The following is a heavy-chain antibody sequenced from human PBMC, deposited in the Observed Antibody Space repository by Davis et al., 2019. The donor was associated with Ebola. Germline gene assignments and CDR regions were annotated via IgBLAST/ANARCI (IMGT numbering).Heavy chain of an antibody. J-gene: IGHJ5*02. D-gene: IGHD3-10*01. CDR2: IKQDGSEK. V-gene: IGHV3-7*03. CDR1: GFTFSSYW. Sequence: GGSLRLSCAASGFTFSSYWMSWVRQAPGKGLEWVANIKQDGSEKYYVDSVKGRFTISRDNAKNSLYLQMNSLRAEDTAVYYCARGITMVQGVSWFDPWGQGTLVTVSS. CDR3: ARGITMVQGVSWFDP.